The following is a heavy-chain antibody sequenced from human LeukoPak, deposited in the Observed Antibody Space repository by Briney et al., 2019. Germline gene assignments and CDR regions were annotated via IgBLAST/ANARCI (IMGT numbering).Heavy chain of an antibody. V-gene: IGHV3-7*01. CDR3: ARDLNDYVWGSYRPHYFDY. D-gene: IGHD3-16*02. CDR2: IKQDGSEK. CDR1: GFTFSSYW. J-gene: IGHJ4*02. Sequence: GGSLRLSCAASGFTFSSYWMSWVRQAPGKGLEWVANIKQDGSEKYYVDSVKGRFTTSRDNAKNSLYLQMNSLRAEHTAVYYCARDLNDYVWGSYRPHYFDYWGQGTLVTVSS.